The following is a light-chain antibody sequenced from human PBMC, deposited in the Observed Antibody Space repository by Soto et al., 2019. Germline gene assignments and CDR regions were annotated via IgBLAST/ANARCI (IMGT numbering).Light chain of an antibody. CDR3: QQSYSTPLHT. J-gene: IGKJ2*01. CDR2: AAS. V-gene: IGKV1-39*01. CDR1: QSISSY. Sequence: DIQMTQSPSSLSASVGDRVTITCRASQSISSYLNWYQQKPGKAPKLLIYAASSLQSGVPSRFSGSGSGTDFTLTISSLQPEDFATYYCQQSYSTPLHTFGQGTKVDIK.